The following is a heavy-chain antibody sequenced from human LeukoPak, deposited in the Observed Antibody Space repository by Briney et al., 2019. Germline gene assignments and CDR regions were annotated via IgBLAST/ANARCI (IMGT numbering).Heavy chain of an antibody. V-gene: IGHV3-23*01. D-gene: IGHD4-17*01. J-gene: IGHJ4*02. Sequence: GGSLRLSCAASGFTFSRFAMSWVRQAPGKGLEWVSTIGGSSGITSYADSVKGRFAISRDNFRNTVFLQMSSLRAEDTAIYYCAKGLPDYGDYIEGYWGQGTLVTVSS. CDR1: GFTFSRFA. CDR3: AKGLPDYGDYIEGY. CDR2: IGGSSGIT.